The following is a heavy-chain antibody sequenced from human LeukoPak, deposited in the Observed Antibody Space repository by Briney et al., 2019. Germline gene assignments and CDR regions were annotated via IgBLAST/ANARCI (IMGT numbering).Heavy chain of an antibody. D-gene: IGHD4-17*01. CDR1: GGSISSYY. CDR2: IYYSGST. V-gene: IGHV4-59*12. Sequence: SETLSLTCTVSGGSISSYYWSWIRQPPGKGLEWIGYIYYSGSTNYNPSLKSRVTISVDTFKNQFSLKLSSVTAADTAVYYCARDQGYTVKNWFDPWGQGTLVTVSS. CDR3: ARDQGYTVKNWFDP. J-gene: IGHJ5*02.